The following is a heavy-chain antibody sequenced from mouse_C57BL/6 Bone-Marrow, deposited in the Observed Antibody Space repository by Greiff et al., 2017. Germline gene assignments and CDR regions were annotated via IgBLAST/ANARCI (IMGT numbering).Heavy chain of an antibody. Sequence: VQLQQPGAELVMPGASVKLSCTASGYTFTSYWMPWVKQRPGPGLEWIGEIDPSDSYTNYNQKFKVKSTLTVDKSSSTAYMQLSSLTSEASAVYYCARDSYDFGSSLFAYWGQVTLVTVSA. J-gene: IGHJ3*01. CDR1: GYTFTSYW. CDR2: IDPSDSYT. V-gene: IGHV1-69*01. D-gene: IGHD1-1*01. CDR3: ARDSYDFGSSLFAY.